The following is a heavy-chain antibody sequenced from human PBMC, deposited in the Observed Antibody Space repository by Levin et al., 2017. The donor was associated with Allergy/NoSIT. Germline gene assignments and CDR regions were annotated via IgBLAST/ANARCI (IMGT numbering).Heavy chain of an antibody. D-gene: IGHD4-17*01. CDR2: ISAYNGDT. V-gene: IGHV1-18*01. CDR1: GYTFTNYG. Sequence: ASVKVSCKASGYTFTNYGISWVRQAPGQGLEWMGWISAYNGDTNYAQKFQGRVTVTTDSSTSTASMELRSLRSDDTAVYYCARNRGYGDYVFQHWGQGTLVTVSS. CDR3: ARNRGYGDYVFQH. J-gene: IGHJ1*01.